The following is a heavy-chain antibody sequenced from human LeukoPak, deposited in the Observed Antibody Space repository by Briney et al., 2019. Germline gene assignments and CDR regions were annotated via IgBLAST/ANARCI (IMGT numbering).Heavy chain of an antibody. Sequence: SETLSLTCTVSGGSISSSSYYWGWIRQPPGKGLEWIGSIYYSGSTYYNPSLKSRVTISVDTSKNQFSLKLSSVTTADTAVYYCAGVVTPAETPTLAWFDPWGQGTLVTVSS. CDR3: AGVVTPAETPTLAWFDP. J-gene: IGHJ5*02. D-gene: IGHD2-2*01. CDR1: GGSISSSSYY. V-gene: IGHV4-39*01. CDR2: IYYSGST.